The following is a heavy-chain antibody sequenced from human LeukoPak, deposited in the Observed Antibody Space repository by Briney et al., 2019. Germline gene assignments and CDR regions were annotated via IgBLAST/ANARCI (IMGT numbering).Heavy chain of an antibody. D-gene: IGHD6-13*01. CDR2: INPNSGGT. Sequence: ASVKVSCEASGYTFTGYYMHWVRQAPGQGLEWMGWINPNSGGTNYAQKFQGRVTMTRDTSISTAYMELSRLRSDDTAVYYCARAGLAAAGSLRLIFDYWGQGTLVTVSS. V-gene: IGHV1-2*02. J-gene: IGHJ4*02. CDR3: ARAGLAAAGSLRLIFDY. CDR1: GYTFTGYY.